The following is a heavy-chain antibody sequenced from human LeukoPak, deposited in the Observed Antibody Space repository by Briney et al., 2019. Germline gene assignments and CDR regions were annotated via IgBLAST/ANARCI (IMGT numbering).Heavy chain of an antibody. CDR1: GFTFSSYA. J-gene: IGHJ4*02. CDR3: AKDVSSGSYIDY. Sequence: GGSLRLSCAASGFTFSSYAMSWVRQAPGKGLEWVSAISGSGGSTYYADSVKGRFTISRDNSKNTLYLQMSSLRAEDTAVYYCAKDVSSGSYIDYWGQGTLVTVSS. D-gene: IGHD1-26*01. CDR2: ISGSGGST. V-gene: IGHV3-23*01.